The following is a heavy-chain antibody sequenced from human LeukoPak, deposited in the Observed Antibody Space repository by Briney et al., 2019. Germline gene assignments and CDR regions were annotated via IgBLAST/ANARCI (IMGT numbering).Heavy chain of an antibody. CDR1: GDSW. CDR2: IKTDGSST. CDR3: ARGDGVIMKY. D-gene: IGHD3-10*01. J-gene: IGHJ4*02. V-gene: IGHV3-74*01. Sequence: GGSLRLSCAGSGDSWMHWVRQVPGKGLVWVSRIKTDGSSTSYADSVKGRFTISNDNAENTLYLQMNSLRAEDTAVYYCARGDGVIMKYWGQGTLVTVSS.